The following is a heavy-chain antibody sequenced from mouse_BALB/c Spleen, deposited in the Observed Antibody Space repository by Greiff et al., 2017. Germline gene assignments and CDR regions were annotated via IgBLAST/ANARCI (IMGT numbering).Heavy chain of an antibody. CDR1: GFTFSSYA. D-gene: IGHD2-14*01. CDR2: ISSGGST. V-gene: IGHV5-6-5*01. J-gene: IGHJ3*01. Sequence: EVNVVESGGGLVKPGGSLKLSCAASGFTFSSYAMSWVRQTPEKRLEWVASISSGGSTYYPDSVKGRFTISRDNARNILYLQMSSLRSEDTAMYYCARNYRYGDFAYWGQGTLVTVSA. CDR3: ARNYRYGDFAY.